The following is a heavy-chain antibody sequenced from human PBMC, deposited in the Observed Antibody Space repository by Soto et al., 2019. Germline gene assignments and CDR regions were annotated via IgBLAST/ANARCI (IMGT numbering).Heavy chain of an antibody. Sequence: PGGSLRLSCAASGFTFRSHGMHWVRQAPGKGLEWVAVIWSDGSDARYAESVKGRFVVSRDNSMNTLYLQMNSLGAEDTTVYYCARDLDTSGHYSYFDFWGQGTQVTVSS. CDR1: GFTFRSHG. D-gene: IGHD3-22*01. V-gene: IGHV3-33*01. CDR3: ARDLDTSGHYSYFDF. J-gene: IGHJ4*02. CDR2: IWSDGSDA.